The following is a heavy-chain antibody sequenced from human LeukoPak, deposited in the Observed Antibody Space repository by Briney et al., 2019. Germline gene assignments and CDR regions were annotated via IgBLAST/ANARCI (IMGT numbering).Heavy chain of an antibody. CDR3: ARELYYYGSGSNEFAY. CDR1: GYTFTSYD. V-gene: IGHV1-8*01. J-gene: IGHJ4*02. D-gene: IGHD3-10*01. Sequence: ASVKVSCKASGYTFTSYDINWGRQATGQGLERMGWMNPNSGNTAYAQTFQGRVTMTRNTSISTAYMELSSLRSEDTAVYYCARELYYYGSGSNEFAYWGQGTGVTVSS. CDR2: MNPNSGNT.